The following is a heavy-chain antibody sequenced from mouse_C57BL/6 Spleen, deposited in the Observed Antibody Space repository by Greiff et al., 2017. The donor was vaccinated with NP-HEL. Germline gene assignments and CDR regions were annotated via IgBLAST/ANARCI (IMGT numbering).Heavy chain of an antibody. D-gene: IGHD1-1*01. Sequence: QVQLQQSGPELVKPGASVKISCKASGYAFSSSWMNWVKQRPGKGLEWIGRIYPGDGDTNYNGKFKGKATLTADKSSSTAYMQLSSLTSEDSAVYFCARSGKFITTSMDYWGQGTSVTVSS. J-gene: IGHJ4*01. CDR3: ARSGKFITTSMDY. CDR1: GYAFSSSW. CDR2: IYPGDGDT. V-gene: IGHV1-82*01.